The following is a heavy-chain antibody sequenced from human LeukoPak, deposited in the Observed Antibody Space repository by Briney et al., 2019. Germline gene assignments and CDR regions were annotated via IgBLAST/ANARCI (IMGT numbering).Heavy chain of an antibody. J-gene: IGHJ4*02. CDR3: AKIGVAAGSSGYYFDY. Sequence: PGRSLRLSCAASGFTFSKYGMHWVRQAPGKGLEWVAFIRYDGSNKYYADSVKGRFTISRDNSKNTLYLQMNSLRAEDTAVYYCAKIGVAAGSSGYYFDYWGQGTLVTVSS. V-gene: IGHV3-30*02. CDR1: GFTFSKYG. CDR2: IRYDGSNK. D-gene: IGHD6-6*01.